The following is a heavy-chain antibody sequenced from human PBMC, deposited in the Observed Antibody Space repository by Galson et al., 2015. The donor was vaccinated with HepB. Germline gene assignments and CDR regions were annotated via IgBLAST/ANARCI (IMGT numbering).Heavy chain of an antibody. Sequence: SLRLSCAASGFTFSGYSMNWVRQAPGKGLEWVSYISTRGTSVSYADAVKGRFTVSRDNAKNSLYLQMNNLRAEDTAVYYCARLFPNSGSDSYYPWLYDFGYWGQGTLVTASS. CDR1: GFTFSGYS. D-gene: IGHD3-10*01. J-gene: IGHJ4*02. V-gene: IGHV3-48*04. CDR2: ISTRGTSV. CDR3: ARLFPNSGSDSYYPWLYDFGY.